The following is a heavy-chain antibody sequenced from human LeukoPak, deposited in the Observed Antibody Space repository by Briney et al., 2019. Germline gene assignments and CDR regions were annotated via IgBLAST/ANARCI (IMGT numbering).Heavy chain of an antibody. V-gene: IGHV4-59*01. Sequence: SETLSPTCTVSGGSISSYYWGWIRPPPGERLEWVGYISDSGSANYNPSLKSRVTISVDTSKNQFSLKLSSVTAADTAMYYCASTRYYDSSGYNYWGQGTLVTVSS. J-gene: IGHJ4*02. CDR3: ASTRYYDSSGYNY. D-gene: IGHD3-22*01. CDR1: GGSISSYY. CDR2: ISDSGSA.